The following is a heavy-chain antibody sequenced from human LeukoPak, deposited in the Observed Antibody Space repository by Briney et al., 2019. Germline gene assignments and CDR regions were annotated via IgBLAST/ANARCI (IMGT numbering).Heavy chain of an antibody. D-gene: IGHD2-8*01. Sequence: GGSVRLSCAASGFTFSTYAMTWVRQAPGKGLEWVSSISYSGGSTYYADSVKGWFTISRGNSKNTLYLQMNSLTAEDTAVYYCAKNSLMVYAPLDFWGQGTLVTVSS. J-gene: IGHJ4*02. CDR3: AKNSLMVYAPLDF. CDR1: GFTFSTYA. CDR2: ISYSGGST. V-gene: IGHV3-23*01.